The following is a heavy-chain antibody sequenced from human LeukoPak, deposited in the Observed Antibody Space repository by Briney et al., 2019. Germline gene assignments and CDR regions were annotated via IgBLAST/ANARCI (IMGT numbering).Heavy chain of an antibody. D-gene: IGHD5-12*01. CDR2: MNPNSGNT. CDR1: GYTFTSYD. J-gene: IGHJ4*02. V-gene: IGHV1-8*01. Sequence: TSVKVSCKASGYTFTSYDINWVRQATGQGLEWMGWMNPNSGNTGYAQKFQGRVTMTRNTSISTAYMELSSLRSEDTAVYYCARSPAGYGGYVRGDYWGQGTLVTVSS. CDR3: ARSPAGYGGYVRGDY.